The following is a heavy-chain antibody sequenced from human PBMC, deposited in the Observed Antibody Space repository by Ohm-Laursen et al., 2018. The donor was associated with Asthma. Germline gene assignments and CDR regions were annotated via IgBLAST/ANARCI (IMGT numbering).Heavy chain of an antibody. CDR1: GFTFSSYA. J-gene: IGHJ6*02. CDR3: AKACSSGWSGLDV. V-gene: IGHV3-30-3*01. D-gene: IGHD6-19*01. CDR2: ISYDGSNK. Sequence: SLRLSCSAPGFTFSSYAMHWVRQAPGKGLEWVAVISYDGSNKYYADSVKGRFTISRDNSKNTLYLQMNSLRAEDPAVYYCAKACSSGWSGLDVWGQGTTVTVSS.